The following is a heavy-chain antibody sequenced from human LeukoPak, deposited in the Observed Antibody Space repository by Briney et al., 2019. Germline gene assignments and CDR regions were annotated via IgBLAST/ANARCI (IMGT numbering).Heavy chain of an antibody. V-gene: IGHV3-64D*06. CDR3: VRGTGY. CDR1: GFTFSTYV. J-gene: IGHJ4*02. CDR2: ISSNGDNT. Sequence: GGSLRLSCSVSGFTFSTYVMHWVRQAPGKGLEYVSAISSNGDNTYYADSVKGRFTISRGNSKNTLYLQMSSLRADDTAVYYCVRGTGYWGQGTLVTVSS.